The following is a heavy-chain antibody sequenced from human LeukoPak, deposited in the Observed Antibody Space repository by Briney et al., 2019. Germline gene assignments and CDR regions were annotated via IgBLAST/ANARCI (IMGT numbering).Heavy chain of an antibody. D-gene: IGHD3-10*02. CDR3: AKDHPIGLLLRSSIDY. CDR2: ISGSGGST. Sequence: GGSLRLSCAASGFTFSSYAMSWVRQAPGKGLEWVSAISGSGGSTYYADSVKGWFTISRDNSKNTLYLQMNSLRAEDTAVYYCAKDHPIGLLLRSSIDYWGQGTLVTVSS. J-gene: IGHJ4*02. V-gene: IGHV3-23*01. CDR1: GFTFSSYA.